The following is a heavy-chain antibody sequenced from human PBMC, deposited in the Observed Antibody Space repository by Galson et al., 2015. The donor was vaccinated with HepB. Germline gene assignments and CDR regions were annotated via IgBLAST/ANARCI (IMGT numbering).Heavy chain of an antibody. CDR1: GYSFTSYW. CDR3: ARQAEIPRDYDFWSGSGWFDP. V-gene: IGHV5-51*01. J-gene: IGHJ5*02. CDR2: IYPGDSDT. Sequence: QSGAEVKKPGESLKISCKGSGYSFTSYWIGWVRQMPGKGLEWMGIIYPGDSDTRYSPSFQGQVTISADKSISTAYLQWSSLKASDTAMYYCARQAEIPRDYDFWSGSGWFDPWGQGTLVTVSS. D-gene: IGHD3-3*01.